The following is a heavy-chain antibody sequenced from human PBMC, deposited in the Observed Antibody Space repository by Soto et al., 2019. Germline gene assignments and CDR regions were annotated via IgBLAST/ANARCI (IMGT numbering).Heavy chain of an antibody. CDR3: ARVGRVSNGGYVDY. D-gene: IGHD3-22*01. J-gene: IGHJ4*02. CDR1: GGSISSGSYY. Sequence: QVQLQESGPGLVKPSQTLSLTCTVSGGSISSGSYYWIWIRQHPGKGLEWIGHIYYTGNTYYNPSLKSRVSISVDTSKNQFSLKLTSVTAAYTAVYYCARVGRVSNGGYVDYWGQGTLVTVSS. V-gene: IGHV4-31*03. CDR2: IYYTGNT.